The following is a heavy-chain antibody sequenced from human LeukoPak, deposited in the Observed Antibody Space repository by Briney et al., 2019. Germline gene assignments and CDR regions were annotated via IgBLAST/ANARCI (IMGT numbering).Heavy chain of an antibody. CDR2: INPSGGST. Sequence: ASVKVSFKASGYTFTSYYMHWVRQAPGQGLEWMGIINPSGGSTSYAQKFQGRVTMTRDTSTSTVYMELSSLRSEDTAVYYCAMYDYPGGFDYWGRGTLVTVSS. V-gene: IGHV1-46*01. CDR3: AMYDYPGGFDY. CDR1: GYTFTSYY. D-gene: IGHD3-10*01. J-gene: IGHJ4*02.